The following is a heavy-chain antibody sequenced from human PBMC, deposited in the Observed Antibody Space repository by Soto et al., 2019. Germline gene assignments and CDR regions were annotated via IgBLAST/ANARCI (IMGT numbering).Heavy chain of an antibody. Sequence: SETLSLTCAVYGGSFSGYYWSWIRQPPGKGLEWIGEINHSGSTNYNPSLKSRVTISVDTSKNQFSLKLSSVTAADTAVYYCARGDLSGSCDYWGQGTLVTVSS. CDR3: ARGDLSGSCDY. V-gene: IGHV4-34*01. D-gene: IGHD1-26*01. J-gene: IGHJ4*02. CDR1: GGSFSGYY. CDR2: INHSGST.